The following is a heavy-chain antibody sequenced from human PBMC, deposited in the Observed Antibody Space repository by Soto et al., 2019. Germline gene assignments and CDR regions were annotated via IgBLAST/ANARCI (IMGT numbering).Heavy chain of an antibody. CDR2: INSDGSST. CDR1: GFTFSCYW. V-gene: IGHV3-74*01. Sequence: GGSLRLSCAASGFTFSCYWMHWVRQAPGKGLVWVSRINSDGSSTSYADSVKGRFTISRDNAKNTLYLQMNSLRAEDPAVYYCARAGDCGGDCYYYYGMDVWGQGTTVTVSS. J-gene: IGHJ6*02. CDR3: ARAGDCGGDCYYYYGMDV. D-gene: IGHD2-21*02.